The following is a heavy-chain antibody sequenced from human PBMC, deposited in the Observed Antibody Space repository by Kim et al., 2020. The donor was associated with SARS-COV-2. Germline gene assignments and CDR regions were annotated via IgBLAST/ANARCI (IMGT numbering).Heavy chain of an antibody. J-gene: IGHJ4*02. CDR3: ARVAQQHLDYYFDY. V-gene: IGHV1-18*04. D-gene: IGHD6-13*01. Sequence: ASVKVSCKASGFTFTSYGITWVRQAPGQGLEWMGWISAYNGDRKYAQRVHDRVTMTTDSSTSTAYMELRSLRSDDTAVYYCARVAQQHLDYYFDYWGQGTLLTVSS. CDR2: ISAYNGDR. CDR1: GFTFTSYG.